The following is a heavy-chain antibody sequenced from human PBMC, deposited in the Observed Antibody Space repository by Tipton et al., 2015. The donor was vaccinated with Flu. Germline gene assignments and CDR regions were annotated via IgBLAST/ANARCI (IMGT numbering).Heavy chain of an antibody. CDR3: ARGTKGQDL. V-gene: IGHV4-59*01. CDR1: GDSIRSSY. Sequence: TLSLTRTVSGDSIRSSYWSWIRQPPGKGLEWIGYIYYSGTTGYNPSLKSRVTISLDTPKNQFSLKLSTVTAADTAVYYCARGTKGQDLWGRGTQVTVSS. D-gene: IGHD3-3*01. CDR2: IYYSGTT. J-gene: IGHJ2*01.